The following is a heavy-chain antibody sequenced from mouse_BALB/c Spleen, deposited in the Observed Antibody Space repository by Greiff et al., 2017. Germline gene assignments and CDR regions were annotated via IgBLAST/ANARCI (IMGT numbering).Heavy chain of an antibody. CDR1: GYSITSDYA. V-gene: IGHV3-2*02. CDR3: ARSPSTGYYFDY. J-gene: IGHJ2*01. CDR2: ISYSGST. D-gene: IGHD4-1*02. Sequence: EVKLMESGPGLVKPSQSLSLTCTVTGYSITSDYAWNWIRQFPGNKLEWMGYISYSGSTSYNPSLKSRISITRDTSKNQFFLQLNSVTTEDTATYYCARSPSTGYYFDYWGQGTTLTVSS.